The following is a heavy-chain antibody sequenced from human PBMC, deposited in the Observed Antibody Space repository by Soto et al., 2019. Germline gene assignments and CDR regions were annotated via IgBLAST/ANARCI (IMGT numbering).Heavy chain of an antibody. CDR2: IDPIDSYT. J-gene: IGHJ6*02. CDR3: ARRAHMSRRGETFSYYYSGMDV. D-gene: IGHD3-3*01. V-gene: IGHV5-10-1*01. CDR1: GYSFTSYW. Sequence: GESLKISCKGSGYSFTSYWISWVRQMPGKGLEWMGRIDPIDSYTNYSPSFQGHVTISADKSISTAYLQWSSLKASDTAMYYCARRAHMSRRGETFSYYYSGMDVWGQGTTVTVSS.